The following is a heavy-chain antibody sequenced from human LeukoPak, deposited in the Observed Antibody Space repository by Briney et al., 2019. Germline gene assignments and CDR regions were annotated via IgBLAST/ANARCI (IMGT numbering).Heavy chain of an antibody. CDR2: IYYSGNT. V-gene: IGHV4-39*01. D-gene: IGHD4-17*01. CDR1: GGSISSSSYY. CDR3: ARRYGDHIDY. Sequence: PSETLSLTCTVSGGSISSSSYYWGWIRQPPGKGLEWIGSIYYSGNTYYNPSLKSRVTISVDTSKNQFSLKLSSVTAADTAVYYCARRYGDHIDYWGQGTLVTVSS. J-gene: IGHJ4*02.